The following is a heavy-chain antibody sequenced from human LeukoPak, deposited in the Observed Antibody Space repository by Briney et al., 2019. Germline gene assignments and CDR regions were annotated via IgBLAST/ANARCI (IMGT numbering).Heavy chain of an antibody. CDR3: AKDVRGGCSGGSCYY. CDR1: GFSFSNYG. J-gene: IGHJ4*02. CDR2: ISGSGCRA. Sequence: GGSLRLSCTTSGFSFSNYGMSWVRQAPGKGLEWVSDISGSGCRADYADSVKGRFTVSRDNSKNTLYLQMNSLRAEDTAVYYCAKDVRGGCSGGSCYYWGQGTLVTVSS. D-gene: IGHD2-15*01. V-gene: IGHV3-23*01.